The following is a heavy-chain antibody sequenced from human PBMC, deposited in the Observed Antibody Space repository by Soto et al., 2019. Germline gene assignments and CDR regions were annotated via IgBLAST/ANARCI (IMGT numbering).Heavy chain of an antibody. Sequence: ASVKVSCKASGGTFSSYAISWVRQAPGQGLEWMGGIIPIFGTANYAQKFQGRVTITADESTSTAYMELSSLRSEDTAVYYCARLGYSGYDYYHYYGMDAWGQGTTVTVSS. V-gene: IGHV1-69*13. J-gene: IGHJ6*02. CDR3: ARLGYSGYDYYHYYGMDA. D-gene: IGHD5-12*01. CDR1: GGTFSSYA. CDR2: IIPIFGTA.